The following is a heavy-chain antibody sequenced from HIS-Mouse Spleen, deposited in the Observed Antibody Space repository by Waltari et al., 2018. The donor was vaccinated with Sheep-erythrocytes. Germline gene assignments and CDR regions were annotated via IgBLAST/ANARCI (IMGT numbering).Heavy chain of an antibody. J-gene: IGHJ4*02. CDR3: AKASTATVVSHYFDY. Sequence: QVQLVESGGGVVQPGRSLRLSCAASGFTFSSYGMHWVRQAPGKGVEWVAVIWYDGSNKYYADSVKGRFTISRDNSKNTLYLQMNSLRAEDTAVYYCAKASTATVVSHYFDYWGQGTLVTVSS. CDR1: GFTFSSYG. D-gene: IGHD4-17*01. V-gene: IGHV3-33*06. CDR2: IWYDGSNK.